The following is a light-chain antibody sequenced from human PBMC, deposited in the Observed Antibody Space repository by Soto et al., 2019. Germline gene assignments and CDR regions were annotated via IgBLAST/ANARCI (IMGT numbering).Light chain of an antibody. Sequence: EIVLTQSPGIVSLSTGERPTPSCRASQSVSSNYLAWYQQKPGQAPRLLIYGASSRATGIPDRFSGSGSGTDFTLTISSVEPEDFAVYICQQRSNWPPTFGQGTRLEIK. CDR1: QSVSSNY. CDR3: QQRSNWPPT. V-gene: IGKV3D-20*02. J-gene: IGKJ5*01. CDR2: GAS.